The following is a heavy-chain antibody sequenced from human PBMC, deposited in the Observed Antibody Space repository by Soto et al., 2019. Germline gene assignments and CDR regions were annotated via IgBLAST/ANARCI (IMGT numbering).Heavy chain of an antibody. CDR1: GFTFDDFG. Sequence: GGSLRLSCAAPGFTFDDFGISWVRQAPGKGLEWVSGINWNGGSTGYADSVKGRFTISRDNAKNSLYLQMNSLRAEDTALYHCARDLDTLNWFDPWGQGTLVTVSS. D-gene: IGHD2-2*02. V-gene: IGHV3-20*01. CDR2: INWNGGST. J-gene: IGHJ5*02. CDR3: ARDLDTLNWFDP.